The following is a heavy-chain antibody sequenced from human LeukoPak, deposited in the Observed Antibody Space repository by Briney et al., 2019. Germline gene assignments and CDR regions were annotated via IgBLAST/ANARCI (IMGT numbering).Heavy chain of an antibody. CDR3: ARLGSGRTHYYYYMDV. V-gene: IGHV4-39*01. CDR2: IYYSGST. CDR1: GGSISSSSYY. D-gene: IGHD3-10*01. Sequence: SWETLSLTCTVSGGSISSSSYYWGWIRQPPGKGLEWIGSIYYSGSTYYNPSLKSRVTISVDTSKNQFSLKLSSVTAADTAVYYCARLGSGRTHYYYYMDVWGKGTTVTVSS. J-gene: IGHJ6*03.